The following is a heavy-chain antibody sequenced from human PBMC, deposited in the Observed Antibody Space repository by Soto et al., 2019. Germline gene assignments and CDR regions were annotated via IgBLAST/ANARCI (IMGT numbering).Heavy chain of an antibody. V-gene: IGHV4-34*01. D-gene: IGHD2-21*01. J-gene: IGHJ6*03. CDR1: GGSLSDYF. CDR2: INHLGSI. CDR3: ARGGISHWAYFYYMDV. Sequence: SETLSLTCTVSGGSLSDYFWSWIRQPPGMALEWIGEINHLGSINYNPSLKSRVTMSVDTSKNQFSLTLNSVTAADTATYYCARGGISHWAYFYYMDVWDRGTRSPSP.